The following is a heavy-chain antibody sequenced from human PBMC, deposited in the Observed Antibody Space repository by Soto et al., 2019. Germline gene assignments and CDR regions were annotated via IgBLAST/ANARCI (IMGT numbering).Heavy chain of an antibody. CDR2: IYYSGSA. V-gene: IGHV4-39*01. J-gene: IGHJ3*02. CDR3: VRRGIAVAGGAFDI. CDR1: GGSISSSSYY. Sequence: QLQLQESGPGLVKPSETLSLTCTVSGGSISSSSYYWGWIRQPPGKGLEWIGSIYYSGSAYYNPSLKSRVTISVDTSKNQFSLKLSSVTATDTAVYYCVRRGIAVAGGAFDIWGQGTMVTVSS. D-gene: IGHD6-19*01.